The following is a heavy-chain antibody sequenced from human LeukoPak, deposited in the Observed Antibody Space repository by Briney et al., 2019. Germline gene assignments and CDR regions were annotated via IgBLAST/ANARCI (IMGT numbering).Heavy chain of an antibody. CDR3: ARDKAVAGTDFDY. Sequence: GGSLRLSCAASGFTFSDYYMSWIRQAPGKGLEWVSYISSSSSYTNYADSVKGRFTISRDNAKNTLYLQMYSLRAEDTAVYYCARDKAVAGTDFDYWGQGTLVTVSS. D-gene: IGHD6-19*01. J-gene: IGHJ4*02. CDR2: ISSSSSYT. V-gene: IGHV3-11*05. CDR1: GFTFSDYY.